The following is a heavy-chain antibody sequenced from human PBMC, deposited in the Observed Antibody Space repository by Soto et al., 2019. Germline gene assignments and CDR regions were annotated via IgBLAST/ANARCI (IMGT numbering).Heavy chain of an antibody. D-gene: IGHD1-26*01. CDR1: GGSINSYY. CDR2: IYTSGST. CDR3: ARGIYSKVGATVWFDP. J-gene: IGHJ5*02. V-gene: IGHV4-4*07. Sequence: SETLSLTCTVSGGSINSYYWSWIRQPAGKGLEWIGRIYTSGSTNYNPSLKSRVTMSVDTSKNRFSLKLSSVTAADTAVYYCARGIYSKVGATVWFDPWGQGTLVTVSS.